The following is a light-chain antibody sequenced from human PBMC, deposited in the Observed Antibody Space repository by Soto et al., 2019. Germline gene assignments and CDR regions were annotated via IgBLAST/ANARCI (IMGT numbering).Light chain of an antibody. CDR2: AAS. CDR1: QSVGSL. J-gene: IGKJ2*01. Sequence: DTQMTQSPSSLSASVGDRVTITCRASQSVGSLLNWFQQKPGKAHKLLIYAASTLQIGAPSRFSGSGAGTDFTLIISSLQPEDFATYYCQQSYSLPYTFGQGTKLEI. V-gene: IGKV1-39*01. CDR3: QQSYSLPYT.